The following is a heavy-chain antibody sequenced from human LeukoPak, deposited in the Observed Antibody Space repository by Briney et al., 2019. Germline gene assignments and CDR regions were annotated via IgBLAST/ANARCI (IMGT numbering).Heavy chain of an antibody. CDR3: ATRDRNNGVDY. J-gene: IGHJ4*02. V-gene: IGHV3-53*01. D-gene: IGHD2-8*01. Sequence: GGSLRLSCAVSEFTVYYSYMSWVRQAPGKGLEWVSIIYSGGDTFYVDSVKGRFTISRDKSKNTVYLQMNSLRAEDTAVYYCATRDRNNGVDYWGQGTQVTVSS. CDR1: EFTVYYSY. CDR2: IYSGGDT.